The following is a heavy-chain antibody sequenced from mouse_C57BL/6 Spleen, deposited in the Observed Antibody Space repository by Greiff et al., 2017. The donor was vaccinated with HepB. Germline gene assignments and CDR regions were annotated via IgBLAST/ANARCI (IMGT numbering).Heavy chain of an antibody. V-gene: IGHV5-17*01. CDR1: GFTFRDYG. D-gene: IGHD1-1*01. CDR2: ISSCSSTI. CDR3: AMDYGSSYAMDY. J-gene: IGHJ4*01. Sequence: EVKAVESGGGLVKPGGSLKLSCAASGFTFRDYGMHWVRQAPEKGLEWVAYISSCSSTIYYADTVKGRFTISRDNAKDTLFLQMTSLRSEDTAMYYCAMDYGSSYAMDYWGQGTSVTVSS.